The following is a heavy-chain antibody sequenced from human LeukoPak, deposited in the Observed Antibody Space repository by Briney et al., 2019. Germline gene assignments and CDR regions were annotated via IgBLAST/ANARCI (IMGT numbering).Heavy chain of an antibody. J-gene: IGHJ5*02. CDR3: ARDREGIAAAGTRYNWFDP. CDR2: INPSGGSR. Sequence: GSVSVSCKASGYTFTSYYMHWVGQAPGQGLEGMGIINPSGGSRSYAQKFQGRVTMTRDKARSTVYVELSSVRCEDKAVYYCARDREGIAAAGTRYNWFDPWGQGTLVTVSS. V-gene: IGHV1-46*01. D-gene: IGHD6-13*01. CDR1: GYTFTSYY.